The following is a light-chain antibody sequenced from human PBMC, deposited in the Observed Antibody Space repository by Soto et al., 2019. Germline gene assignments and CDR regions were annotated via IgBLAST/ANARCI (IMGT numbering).Light chain of an antibody. Sequence: QSVLTQPPSISGAPGQRVTISCTGSSSNIGAGSDVHWYHQLPGTAPKLLIYRNNQRPSGVPDRLSGSKSGTSASLAISGLQSEDEADYYCAAWDDSLNGVVFGGGTKLTVL. CDR1: SSNIGAGSD. CDR3: AAWDDSLNGVV. J-gene: IGLJ2*01. CDR2: RNN. V-gene: IGLV1-40*01.